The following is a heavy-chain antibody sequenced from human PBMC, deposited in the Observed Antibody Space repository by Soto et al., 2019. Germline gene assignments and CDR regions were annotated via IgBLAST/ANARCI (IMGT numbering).Heavy chain of an antibody. CDR3: ARVSCCGLDHYYYMDV. Sequence: GGSLRLSCVASGFPFSGYNMIWVRQAPGKGLECLSYIHADGTPINYAVSVRGRFTMSRDNAKNSLYLQMNSLRDEDTAVYFCARVSCCGLDHYYYMDVWGKGITVTVSS. V-gene: IGHV3-48*02. J-gene: IGHJ6*03. CDR2: IHADGTPI. CDR1: GFPFSGYN. D-gene: IGHD2-15*01.